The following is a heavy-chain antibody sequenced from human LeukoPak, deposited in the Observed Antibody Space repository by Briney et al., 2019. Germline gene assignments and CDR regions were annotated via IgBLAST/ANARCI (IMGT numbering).Heavy chain of an antibody. CDR2: IYHSGST. V-gene: IGHV4-38-2*02. CDR1: GYSISSGYY. CDR3: ARGLGQWLVRRAYWFDP. Sequence: SETLSLTCTVSGYSISSGYYWGWIRQPPGKGLEWIGSIYHSGSTYYNPSLKSRVTISVDTSKNQFSLKLSSVTAADTAVYYCARGLGQWLVRRAYWFDPWGQGTLVTVSS. D-gene: IGHD6-19*01. J-gene: IGHJ5*02.